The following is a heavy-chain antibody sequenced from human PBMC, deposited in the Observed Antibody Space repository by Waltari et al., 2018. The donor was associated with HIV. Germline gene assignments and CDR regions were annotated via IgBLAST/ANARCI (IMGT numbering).Heavy chain of an antibody. Sequence: EVQLLESGGGLVQPGGSLRLSCAASGFTFSSYAMSWVRQAPGKGLEWVSAISGSGGSTYYADSVKGRFTISRDNSKNTLYLQMNSLRAEDTAVYYCARKRGVCSSTSCYSYYFDYWGQGTLVTVSS. CDR3: ARKRGVCSSTSCYSYYFDY. V-gene: IGHV3-23*01. CDR2: ISGSGGST. J-gene: IGHJ4*02. D-gene: IGHD2-2*02. CDR1: GFTFSSYA.